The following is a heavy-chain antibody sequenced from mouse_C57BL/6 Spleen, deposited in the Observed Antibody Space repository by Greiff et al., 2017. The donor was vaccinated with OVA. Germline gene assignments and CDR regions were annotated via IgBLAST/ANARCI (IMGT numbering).Heavy chain of an antibody. CDR1: GYAFTNYL. D-gene: IGHD4-1*01. J-gene: IGHJ1*03. CDR3: ARGGTGPRYFDV. Sequence: QVQLQQSGAELVRPGTSVKVSCKASGYAFTNYLIEWVKQRPGQGLEWIGVINPGSGGTNYNEKFKGKATLTADKSSSTAYMQLSSLTSEDSAVYFCARGGTGPRYFDVWGTGTTVTVSS. CDR2: INPGSGGT. V-gene: IGHV1-54*01.